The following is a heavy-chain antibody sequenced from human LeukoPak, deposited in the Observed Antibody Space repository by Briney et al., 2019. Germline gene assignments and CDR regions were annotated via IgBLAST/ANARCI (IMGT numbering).Heavy chain of an antibody. CDR2: ISGGSGYT. V-gene: IGHV3-21*01. CDR1: GFTFSHYS. D-gene: IGHD1-26*01. CDR3: AIMGATTYFFDY. Sequence: GGSLRLTCAASGFTFSHYSMNWVRQAPGKGLEWVSAISGGSGYTYYADSVKGRFTISRDNAKNSLYLQMSSLRADDMAVYYCAIMGATTYFFDYWGQGALVTVSS. J-gene: IGHJ4*02.